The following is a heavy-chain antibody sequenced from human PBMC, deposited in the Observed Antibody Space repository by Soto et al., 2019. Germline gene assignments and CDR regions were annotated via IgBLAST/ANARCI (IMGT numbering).Heavy chain of an antibody. D-gene: IGHD3-16*01. CDR1: GGSISSSSYY. J-gene: IGHJ6*03. CDR3: ARRGNRAVGGDYYMDV. V-gene: IGHV4-39*01. CDR2: IYYSGST. Sequence: SETLSLTCTVSGGSISSSSYYWGWIRQPPGKGLEWIGSIYYSGSTYYNPSLKSRVTISVDTSKNQFSLKLSSVTAADTAVYYCARRGNRAVGGDYYMDVWGKGTTVTVSS.